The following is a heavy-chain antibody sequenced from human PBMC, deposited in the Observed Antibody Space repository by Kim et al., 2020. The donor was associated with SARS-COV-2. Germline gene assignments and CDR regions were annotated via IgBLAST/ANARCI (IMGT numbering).Heavy chain of an antibody. CDR3: ARGYLPYWYFDL. CDR1: GGSFSGYY. CDR2: INHSGST. V-gene: IGHV4-34*01. Sequence: SETLSLTCAVYGGSFSGYYWSWIRQPPGKGLEWIGEINHSGSTNYNPSLKSRVTISVDTSKNQFSLKLSSVTAADTAVYYCARGYLPYWYFDLWGRGTLV. J-gene: IGHJ2*01.